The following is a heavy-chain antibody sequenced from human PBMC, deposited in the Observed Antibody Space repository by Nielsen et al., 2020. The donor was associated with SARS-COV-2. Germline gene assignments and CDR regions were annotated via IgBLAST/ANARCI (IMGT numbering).Heavy chain of an antibody. Sequence: GESLKISCAASGFTFSSYAMHWVRQAPGKGLEWVAVISYDGSNKYYADSVKGRFTISRDNSKNTLYLQMNSLRAEDTAVYYCARDRDISDYYNAFDLWGQGTMVTVSS. CDR2: ISYDGSNK. D-gene: IGHD3-22*01. V-gene: IGHV3-30-3*01. CDR3: ARDRDISDYYNAFDL. CDR1: GFTFSSYA. J-gene: IGHJ3*01.